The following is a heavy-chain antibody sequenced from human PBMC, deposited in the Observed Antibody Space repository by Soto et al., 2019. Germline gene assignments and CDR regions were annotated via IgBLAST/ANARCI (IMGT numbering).Heavy chain of an antibody. CDR2: IIPIFGTA. D-gene: IGHD6-6*01. CDR1: GGTFSTYA. J-gene: IGHJ6*02. V-gene: IGHV1-69*12. CDR3: ASQQLGPAYYYGMDV. Sequence: QVQLVKSGAEVKKPGSSVKVSCKASGGTFSTYAISWVRRAPGQGLEWMGGIIPIFGTANYAQKFQGRVTITADESTSTAYMELSSLRSEDTAVYYCASQQLGPAYYYGMDVWGQGTTVTVSS.